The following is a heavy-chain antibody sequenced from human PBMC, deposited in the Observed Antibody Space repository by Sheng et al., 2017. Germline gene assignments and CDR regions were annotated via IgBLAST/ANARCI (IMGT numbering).Heavy chain of an antibody. V-gene: IGHV4-34*01. CDR3: ARGGEEYQLLLGPRGTDY. Sequence: QVQLQQWGAGLLKPSETLSLTCAVYGGSFSGYYWSWIRQPPGKGLEWIGEINHSGSTNYNPSLKNRVTISVDTSKNQFSLKLSSVTAADTAVYYCARGGEEYQLLLGPRGTDYWGQGTLVTVSS. CDR2: INHSGST. D-gene: IGHD2-2*01. CDR1: GGSFSGYY. J-gene: IGHJ4*02.